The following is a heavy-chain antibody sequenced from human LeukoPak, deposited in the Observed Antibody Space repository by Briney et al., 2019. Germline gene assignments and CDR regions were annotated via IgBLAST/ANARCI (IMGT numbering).Heavy chain of an antibody. Sequence: GGSLRLSCAASGFTFSSYAMSWVRQAPGKGLEWVSAITGSGDSTYYADSVKGRFTISRDNPKNTLYLQMSSLRAEYTAVYYCVKPLGSSGCGYFFDYWGQGSLVTVSS. J-gene: IGHJ4*02. D-gene: IGHD5-12*01. CDR1: GFTFSSYA. CDR3: VKPLGSSGCGYFFDY. V-gene: IGHV3-23*01. CDR2: ITGSGDST.